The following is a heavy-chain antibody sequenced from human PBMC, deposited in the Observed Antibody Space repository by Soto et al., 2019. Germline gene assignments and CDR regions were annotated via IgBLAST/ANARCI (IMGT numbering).Heavy chain of an antibody. Sequence: SVKVSCKASGGTFSSYTISWVRQAPGQGLEWMGRIIPILGIANYAQKFQGRVTITADKSTSTAYMELSSLRSEDAAVYYCARGAKNIYAMDVWGQGTTVTVSS. J-gene: IGHJ6*02. CDR3: ARGAKNIYAMDV. CDR1: GGTFSSYT. CDR2: IIPILGIA. V-gene: IGHV1-69*02.